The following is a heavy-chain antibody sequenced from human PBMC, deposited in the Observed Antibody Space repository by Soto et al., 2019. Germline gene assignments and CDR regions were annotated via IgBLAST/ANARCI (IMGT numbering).Heavy chain of an antibody. D-gene: IGHD5-12*01. CDR3: ARAYDRAINWFDP. V-gene: IGHV1-2*04. CDR1: GYTFTGYY. J-gene: IGHJ5*02. Sequence: ASVKVSCKASGYTFTGYYMHWVRQAPGQGLEWTGWINPNSGGTNYAQKFQGWVTMTRDTSISTAYMELSRLRSDDTAVYYCARAYDRAINWFDPWGQGTLVTVSS. CDR2: INPNSGGT.